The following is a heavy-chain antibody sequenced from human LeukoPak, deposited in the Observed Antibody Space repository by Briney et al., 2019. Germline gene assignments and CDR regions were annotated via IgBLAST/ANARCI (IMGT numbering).Heavy chain of an antibody. D-gene: IGHD2-21*01. CDR3: ARADRLHGGPYLIGP. J-gene: IGHJ5*02. Sequence: ASVTVSCKPSGYSFTDYYMHWVRQAPGQGVEWMGWINPKSGGTSSAQKFQGRVTMTRDTSITTVYMEVTWLPSDGTAIYYCARADRLHGGPYLIGPWGQGTLVTVSS. CDR2: INPKSGGT. CDR1: GYSFTDYY. V-gene: IGHV1-2*02.